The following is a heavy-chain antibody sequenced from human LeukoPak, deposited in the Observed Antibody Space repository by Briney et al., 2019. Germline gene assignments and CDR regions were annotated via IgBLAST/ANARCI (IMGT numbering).Heavy chain of an antibody. D-gene: IGHD2/OR15-2a*01. Sequence: GGSLRLSCAASGFTFSNYWMHWVRQAPGKGLVWVSRINTDGSSTAYADFVKGRFTISRDNAQNTLYLQMNSLRDEDTAMYYCARVSTYGYFDFWGQGTLVTVSS. CDR1: GFTFSNYW. J-gene: IGHJ4*02. CDR3: ARVSTYGYFDF. V-gene: IGHV3-74*01. CDR2: INTDGSST.